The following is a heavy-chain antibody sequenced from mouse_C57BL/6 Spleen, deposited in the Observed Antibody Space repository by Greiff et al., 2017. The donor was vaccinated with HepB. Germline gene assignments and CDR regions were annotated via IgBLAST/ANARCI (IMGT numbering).Heavy chain of an antibody. CDR1: GFTFSSYA. Sequence: KLVESGEGLVRPGGSLKLSCAASGFTFSSYAMSWVRQTPEKRLEWVAYISSGGDYIYYADTVKGRFTISRDNARNTLYLQMSSLKSEDTAMYYCTSIYDGYYYYYAMDYWGQGTSVTVSS. CDR3: TSIYDGYYYYYAMDY. CDR2: ISSGGDYI. D-gene: IGHD2-3*01. V-gene: IGHV5-9-1*02. J-gene: IGHJ4*01.